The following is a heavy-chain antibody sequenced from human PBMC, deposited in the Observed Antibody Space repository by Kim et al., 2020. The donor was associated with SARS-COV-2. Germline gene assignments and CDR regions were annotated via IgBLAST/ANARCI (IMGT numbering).Heavy chain of an antibody. CDR3: ARDKTPDYYDSSGSDAFDI. V-gene: IGHV4-4*02. Sequence: SETLSLTCAVSGGSISSSNWWSWVRQPPGKGLEWIGEIYHSGSTNYNPSLKSRVTISVDKSKNQFSLKLSSVTAADTAVYYCARDKTPDYYDSSGSDAFDIWGQGTMVTVSS. D-gene: IGHD3-22*01. J-gene: IGHJ3*02. CDR1: GGSISSSNW. CDR2: IYHSGST.